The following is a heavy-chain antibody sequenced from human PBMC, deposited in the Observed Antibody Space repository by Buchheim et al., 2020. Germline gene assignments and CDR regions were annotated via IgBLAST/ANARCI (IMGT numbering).Heavy chain of an antibody. D-gene: IGHD3-3*01. CDR1: GFTFSSYW. CDR3: ARDVGPNYDFWSGYSGGWFDP. V-gene: IGHV3-74*01. J-gene: IGHJ5*02. Sequence: EVQLVESGGGLVRPGGSLRLSCAASGFTFSSYWMHWVRQAPGKGLVWVSRINSDGSSTSYADSVKGRFTISRDNAKNTLYLQMNSLRAEDTAVYYCARDVGPNYDFWSGYSGGWFDPWGQGTL. CDR2: INSDGSST.